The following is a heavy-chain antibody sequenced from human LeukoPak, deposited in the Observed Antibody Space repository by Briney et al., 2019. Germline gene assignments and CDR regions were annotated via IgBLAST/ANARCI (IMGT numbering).Heavy chain of an antibody. CDR2: ISYDGSNK. J-gene: IGHJ3*02. CDR1: GFTFSSYA. CDR3: ARDEATATPAFDI. V-gene: IGHV3-30-3*01. D-gene: IGHD2-15*01. Sequence: GGSLRLSCAASGFTFSSYAMHWVRQAPGKGLEWVAVISYDGSNKYYADSVKGRFTISRDNSKNTLYLQMNSLRAEDTAVYYCARDEATATPAFDIWGQGTMVTVSS.